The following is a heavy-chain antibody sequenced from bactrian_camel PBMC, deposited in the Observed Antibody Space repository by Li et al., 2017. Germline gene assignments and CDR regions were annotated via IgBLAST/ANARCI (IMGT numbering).Heavy chain of an antibody. V-gene: IGHV3S6*01. CDR1: GFTSSRFS. CDR3: VAKIDLTGSWGWLLGSWSSWRLD. Sequence: HVQLVESGGGSVQPGGSLRLSCTSSGFTSSRFSMSWVRQAPGKGLEWVSTRYCPGSDSYYADSVKGRFTISGDNANNTVYLQMNSLKSEDTALYYCVAKIDLTGSWGWLLGSWSSWRLDWGQGTQVTVS. D-gene: IGHD6*01. CDR2: RYCPGSDS. J-gene: IGHJ4*01.